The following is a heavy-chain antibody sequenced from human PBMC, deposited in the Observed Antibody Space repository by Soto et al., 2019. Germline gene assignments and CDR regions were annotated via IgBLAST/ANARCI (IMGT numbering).Heavy chain of an antibody. Sequence: ASVKVSCKASGYTFTSYYMHWVRQAPGQGLEWMGIINPSGGSTSYAQKFQGRVTMTRDTSTSTVYMELSSLRSEDTAVYYCARARPGIAVAGTKGSGWFDTWGQGTLVTVSS. CDR1: GYTFTSYY. J-gene: IGHJ5*02. V-gene: IGHV1-46*01. D-gene: IGHD6-19*01. CDR2: INPSGGST. CDR3: ARARPGIAVAGTKGSGWFDT.